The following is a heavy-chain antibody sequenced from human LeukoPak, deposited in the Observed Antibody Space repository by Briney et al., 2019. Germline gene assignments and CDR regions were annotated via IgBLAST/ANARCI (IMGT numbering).Heavy chain of an antibody. J-gene: IGHJ4*02. Sequence: GGSLRLSCAASGFTFSNAWMSWVRQAPGKGLEWVGCIKSKTDGGTTDYAAPVKGRFTISRDDSKNTLYLQMNSLKTEDTAVYYCTTGGYEAPLFDYWGQGTLVTVSS. CDR1: GFTFSNAW. CDR3: TTGGYEAPLFDY. D-gene: IGHD5-12*01. V-gene: IGHV3-15*01. CDR2: IKSKTDGGTT.